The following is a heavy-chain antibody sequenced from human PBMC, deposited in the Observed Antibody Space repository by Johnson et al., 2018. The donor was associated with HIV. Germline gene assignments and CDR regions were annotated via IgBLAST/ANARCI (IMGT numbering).Heavy chain of an antibody. CDR1: GFTFSTYD. CDR3: AKVDLWGWGGDAFDI. Sequence: EVHLVESGGGLVQPGESPRLSCAASGFTFSTYDMHWVRQTTGKGLEWVSAIGAAGDTYYADSVKGRFTISRENAKNSLYLQMNSLRAEDTAVYYCAKVDLWGWGGDAFDIWGQGTMVTVSS. CDR2: IGAAGDT. V-gene: IGHV3-13*01. J-gene: IGHJ3*02. D-gene: IGHD3-16*01.